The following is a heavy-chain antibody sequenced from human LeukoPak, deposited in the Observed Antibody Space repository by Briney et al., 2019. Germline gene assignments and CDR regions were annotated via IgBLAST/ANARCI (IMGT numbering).Heavy chain of an antibody. CDR1: GYTFTSYY. CDR3: ARIGDSTSCYGPCAYFDY. D-gene: IGHD2-2*01. CDR2: INPSGGST. J-gene: IGHJ4*02. V-gene: IGHV1-46*01. Sequence: ASVKVSCKASGYTFTSYYMHWVRQAPGQGLVWMGIINPSGGSTSYAQKFQGRVTMTRDTSTSTVYMELSSLRSEDTAVYYCARIGDSTSCYGPCAYFDYWGQGTLVTVSS.